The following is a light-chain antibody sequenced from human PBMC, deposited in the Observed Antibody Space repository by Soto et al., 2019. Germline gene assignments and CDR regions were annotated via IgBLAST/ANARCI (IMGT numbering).Light chain of an antibody. V-gene: IGKV1-5*01. CDR3: QQYSSSSPT. Sequence: DIQMTQSPSTLSASIGDRVTITCRASQTISIYLAWCQQRPGEAPKLLIYDASTVESVVPARFSGSGSGTEFTLTISSLQPDDFATYYCQQYSSSSPTFGHGTKVEIQ. CDR2: DAS. J-gene: IGKJ1*01. CDR1: QTISIY.